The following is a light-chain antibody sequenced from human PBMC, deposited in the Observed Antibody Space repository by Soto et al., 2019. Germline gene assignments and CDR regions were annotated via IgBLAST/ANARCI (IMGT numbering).Light chain of an antibody. Sequence: EIVLTQSPGTLSLSPGERATLSCRASQSVSSSYLAWYQQKPGQAPRLLIYGASSRATGIPDRFSGSGSGTHFPLTISRLEPEAFAVYYCQQYGSSPRTFGQGTKVEIK. CDR2: GAS. V-gene: IGKV3-20*01. J-gene: IGKJ1*01. CDR3: QQYGSSPRT. CDR1: QSVSSSY.